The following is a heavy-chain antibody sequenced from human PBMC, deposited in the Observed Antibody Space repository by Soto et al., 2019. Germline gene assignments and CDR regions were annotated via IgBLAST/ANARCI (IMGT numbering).Heavy chain of an antibody. Sequence: XGSLRLSCAASGLTLSPNWMHWVRQAPGKGLEWVARINTDASSKTYADAVKGRFTISRDNATATVYLHMTSLRLEDTAVYYCARELNDYPYYFDYWGQGTLVTVSS. D-gene: IGHD4-17*01. CDR1: GLTLSPNW. V-gene: IGHV3-74*03. CDR3: ARELNDYPYYFDY. J-gene: IGHJ4*02. CDR2: INTDASSK.